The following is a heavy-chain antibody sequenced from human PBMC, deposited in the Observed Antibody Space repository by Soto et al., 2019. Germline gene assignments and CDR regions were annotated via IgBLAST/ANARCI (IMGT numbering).Heavy chain of an antibody. J-gene: IGHJ6*01. Sequence: GGSLRLSCAASGFTFSSYAMSWVRQAPGKGLEWVSAISGSGGSTYYADSVKGRFTISRDNSKNTLYLQMNSLRAEDTAVYYCAKDGFWDIVLMVYASYYNRYSQSTPAPSLGAGGSSPSSNYY. CDR2: ISGSGGST. D-gene: IGHD2-8*01. CDR3: AKDGFWDIVLMVYASYYNRYSQSTPAPSLGAGGSSPSSNYY. CDR1: GFTFSSYA. V-gene: IGHV3-23*01.